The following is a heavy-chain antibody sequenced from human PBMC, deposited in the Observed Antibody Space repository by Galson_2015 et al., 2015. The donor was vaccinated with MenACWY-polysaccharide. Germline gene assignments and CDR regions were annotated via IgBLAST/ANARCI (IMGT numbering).Heavy chain of an antibody. Sequence: PALVKPTQTLTLTCTFSGFSLSTSGVAVGWIRQPPGKALEWLTLLYWDDDKRYSPSLKTRLTITKTTSKNEVVLTMTNMDPVDTATYYCVHNSPGYFHHWGQGTPVSVSS. J-gene: IGHJ1*01. V-gene: IGHV2-5*02. CDR3: VHNSPGYFHH. CDR2: LYWDDDK. D-gene: IGHD5-18*01. CDR1: GFSLSTSGVA.